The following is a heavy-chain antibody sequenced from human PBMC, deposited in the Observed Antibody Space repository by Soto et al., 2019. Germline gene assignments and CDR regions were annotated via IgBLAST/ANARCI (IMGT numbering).Heavy chain of an antibody. J-gene: IGHJ6*02. CDR3: ARVGGDLYDFWSGYYGLGYYGMDV. D-gene: IGHD3-3*01. V-gene: IGHV4-59*01. Sequence: SETLSLTCTVSGGSISSYYWSWIRQPPGKGLEWIGYIYYSGSTNYNPSLKSRVTISVDTSKNQFSLKLSSVTAADTAVYYCARVGGDLYDFWSGYYGLGYYGMDVWGQGTTVTV. CDR1: GGSISSYY. CDR2: IYYSGST.